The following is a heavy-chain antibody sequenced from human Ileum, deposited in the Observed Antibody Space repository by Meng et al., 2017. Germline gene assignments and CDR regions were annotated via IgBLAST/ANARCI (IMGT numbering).Heavy chain of an antibody. J-gene: IGHJ4*02. CDR1: SGSISSNTY. D-gene: IGHD4-23*01. CDR2: ISHSGSA. V-gene: IGHV4-4*02. CDR3: ARHGGYSQDF. Sequence: QVHLQGPGPGLVRPSGTLSLTCAVSSGSISSNTYWSWVRQPPGKGLEWIGQISHSGSAYYNPSLKSRVTMSVDKSKSQFSLMLTSVTAADTAIHYCARHGGYSQDFWGQGTLVTVSS.